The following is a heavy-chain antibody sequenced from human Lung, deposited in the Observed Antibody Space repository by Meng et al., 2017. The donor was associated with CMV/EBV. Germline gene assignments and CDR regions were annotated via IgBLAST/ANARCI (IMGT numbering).Heavy chain of an antibody. CDR1: GFTFNSYS. J-gene: IGHJ4*02. Sequence: GESXKISCAASGFTFNSYSMNWVRQAPGKGLEWISSITTDSRYIYYAASVKGRFTISRDNTKDSLYLQMDGLGADDTAVYFCARHRYFFDTWGQGTPVTFSS. CDR2: ITTDSRYI. CDR3: ARHRYFFDT. V-gene: IGHV3-21*04. D-gene: IGHD3-9*01.